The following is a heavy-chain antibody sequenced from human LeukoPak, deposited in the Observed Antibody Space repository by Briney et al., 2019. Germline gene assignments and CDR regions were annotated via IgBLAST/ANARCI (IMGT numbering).Heavy chain of an antibody. CDR1: AFSLNAYN. CDR2: ISYTGTYI. Sequence: GGSLRLSCAASAFSLNAYNMNWVRQAPGKGLEWVSSISYTGTYIYYADSVKGRFTISRDNSKNTLYLQMNSLRAEDTAVYYCAKGVPRSGYYWSGDLSIFDYWGQGTLVTVSS. D-gene: IGHD3-22*01. J-gene: IGHJ4*02. V-gene: IGHV3-21*04. CDR3: AKGVPRSGYYWSGDLSIFDY.